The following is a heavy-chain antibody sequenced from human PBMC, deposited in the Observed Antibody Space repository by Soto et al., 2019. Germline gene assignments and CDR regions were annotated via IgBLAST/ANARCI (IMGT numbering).Heavy chain of an antibody. V-gene: IGHV3-13*01. CDR3: KRGGIEQGYVMDV. D-gene: IGHD6-13*01. CDR2: VGIAGNI. CDR1: GFAFSSYD. J-gene: IGHJ6*02. Sequence: PGGSLRLSCEASGFAFSSYDMHWVRQVKGKGREWVSGVGIAGNIYFAGSVKGRFTVSREDAENSVFLEMKRVRVGDTAVYYCKRGGIEQGYVMDVWGLGTTDTV.